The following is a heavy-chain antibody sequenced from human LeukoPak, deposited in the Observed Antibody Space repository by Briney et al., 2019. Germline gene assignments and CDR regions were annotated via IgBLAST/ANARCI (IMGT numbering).Heavy chain of an antibody. J-gene: IGHJ6*02. CDR2: ISSGSTYI. V-gene: IGHV3-21*01. CDR1: GFTFSPYS. Sequence: PGGSLRLSCAASGFTFSPYSMNWVRQAPGKGLEWVSSISSGSTYIYYADSVKGRFTISRDNAKNSLYLQMNSLRAEDTAVYYCARERNYYYDMDVWGQGTTVTVSS. CDR3: ARERNYYYDMDV.